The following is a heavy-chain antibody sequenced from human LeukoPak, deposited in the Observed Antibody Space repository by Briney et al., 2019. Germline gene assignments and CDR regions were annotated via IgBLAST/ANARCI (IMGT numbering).Heavy chain of an antibody. J-gene: IGHJ4*02. Sequence: GGSLRLSCAAAGFIFRNYWMGWVRQAPGKGLEWVANIYEDGSEKYYVDSVKGRFTISRDNAKNSLYLQMNILRAEDTAVFYSLSGPGHWGQGTLVTVSS. CDR3: LSGPGH. CDR2: IYEDGSEK. V-gene: IGHV3-7*01. CDR1: GFIFRNYW.